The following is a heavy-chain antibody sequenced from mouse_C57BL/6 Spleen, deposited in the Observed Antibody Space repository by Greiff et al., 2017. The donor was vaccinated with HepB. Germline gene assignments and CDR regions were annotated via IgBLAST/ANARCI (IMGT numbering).Heavy chain of an antibody. CDR1: GYTFTDYN. CDR3: ARAPITTVVARYFDV. Sequence: VQLKQSGPELVKPGASVKMSCKASGYTFTDYNMHWVKQSHGKSLEWIGYINPNNGGTSYNQKFKGKATLTVNKSSSTAYMELRSLTSEDSAVYYCARAPITTVVARYFDVWGTGTTVTVSS. V-gene: IGHV1-22*01. J-gene: IGHJ1*03. D-gene: IGHD1-1*01. CDR2: INPNNGGT.